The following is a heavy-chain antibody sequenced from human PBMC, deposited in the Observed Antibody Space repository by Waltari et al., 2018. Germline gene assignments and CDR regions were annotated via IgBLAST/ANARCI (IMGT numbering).Heavy chain of an antibody. V-gene: IGHV4-61*02. CDR1: GASMNSRSYY. J-gene: IGHJ5*02. CDR3: ARASASFNNWFDP. CDR2: IYTSGLT. D-gene: IGHD3-16*01. Sequence: QVQLQESGPGLVKPSQPLSLTCIVSGASMNSRSYYWSWIRQPAGKGLEWIGRIYTSGLTDYNPSLKSRVTISMDTSKSQFSLKLRSMTAADTAVYYCARASASFNNWFDPWGQGTLVTVSS.